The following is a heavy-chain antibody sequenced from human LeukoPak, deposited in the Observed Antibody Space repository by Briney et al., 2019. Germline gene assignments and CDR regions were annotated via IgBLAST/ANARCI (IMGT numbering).Heavy chain of an antibody. Sequence: GGSLRLSGAASGFTVSSNYMSWVRQAPGKGLEWVSVIYSGGSTYYADSVKGRFTISRDNSKNTLYLQMNSLRAEDTAVYYCARYSRGWYSNYWGQGTLVTVSS. CDR2: IYSGGST. CDR3: ARYSRGWYSNY. CDR1: GFTVSSNY. J-gene: IGHJ4*02. V-gene: IGHV3-53*01. D-gene: IGHD6-19*01.